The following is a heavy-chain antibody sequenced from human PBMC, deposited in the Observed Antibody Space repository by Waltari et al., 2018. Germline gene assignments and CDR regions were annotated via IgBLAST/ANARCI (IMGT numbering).Heavy chain of an antibody. J-gene: IGHJ4*02. V-gene: IGHV4-39*07. CDR1: GGSIRSSSYY. CDR2: IYYSGST. CDR3: ARVAAYDFWSGSDY. Sequence: QLQLQESGPGLVKPSETLSLTCTVSGGSIRSSSYYWGWIRQPPGKGLEWIGSIYYSGSTYYNPSLKSRVTISVDTSKNQFSLKLSSVTAADTAVYYCARVAAYDFWSGSDYWGQGTLVTVSS. D-gene: IGHD3-3*01.